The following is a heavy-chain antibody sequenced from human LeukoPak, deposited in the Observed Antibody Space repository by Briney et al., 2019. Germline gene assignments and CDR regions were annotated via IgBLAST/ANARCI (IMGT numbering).Heavy chain of an antibody. CDR2: ISGSGGST. J-gene: IGHJ4*02. Sequence: GGSLRLFCAASGFTFSSYAMSWVRQAPGKGLEWVSAISGSGGSTYYADSVKGRFTISRDNSKNTLYLQMNSLRAEDTAVYYCAKEVRGYSYGYEGDYWGQGALVTVSS. D-gene: IGHD5-18*01. CDR1: GFTFSSYA. V-gene: IGHV3-23*01. CDR3: AKEVRGYSYGYEGDY.